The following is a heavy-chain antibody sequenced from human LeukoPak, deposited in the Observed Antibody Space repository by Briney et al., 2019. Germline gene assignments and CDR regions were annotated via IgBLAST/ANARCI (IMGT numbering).Heavy chain of an antibody. J-gene: IGHJ2*01. CDR3: ARDRVTTSSSWYLDL. D-gene: IGHD4-17*01. CDR2: ISYDGSNK. CDR1: GFTFSSYA. Sequence: SLRLSCAASGFTFSSYAMHWVRQAPGKGLEWVAVISYDGSNKYYADSVKGRFTISRDNSKNTLYLQMNSLRAEDTAVYYCARDRVTTSSSWYLDLWGRGTLVTVSS. V-gene: IGHV3-30-3*01.